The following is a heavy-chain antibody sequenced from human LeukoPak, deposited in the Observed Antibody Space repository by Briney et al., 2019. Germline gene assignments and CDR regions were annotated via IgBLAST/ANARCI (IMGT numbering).Heavy chain of an antibody. D-gene: IGHD2-15*01. CDR2: IYYSGST. Sequence: SETLSPTCTVSGGSISSYYWSWIRQPPGKGLEWIGYIYYSGSTNYNPSLKSRVTISVDTSKNQFSLKLSSVTAADTAVYYCARVRGSAEFHYMDVWGKGTTVTVSS. CDR1: GGSISSYY. V-gene: IGHV4-59*01. CDR3: ARVRGSAEFHYMDV. J-gene: IGHJ6*03.